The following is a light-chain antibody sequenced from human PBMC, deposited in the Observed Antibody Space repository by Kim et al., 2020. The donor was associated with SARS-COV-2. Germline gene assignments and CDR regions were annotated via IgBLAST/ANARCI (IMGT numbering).Light chain of an antibody. CDR1: QSLSSY. Sequence: SPGERATLSCRASQSLSSYLAWYQQKPGQAPRLLIYDASNRATGIPARFSGSGSGTDFTLTISSLEPEDFAVYYCQQRSNWPPITFGQGTRLEIK. CDR2: DAS. V-gene: IGKV3-11*01. CDR3: QQRSNWPPIT. J-gene: IGKJ5*01.